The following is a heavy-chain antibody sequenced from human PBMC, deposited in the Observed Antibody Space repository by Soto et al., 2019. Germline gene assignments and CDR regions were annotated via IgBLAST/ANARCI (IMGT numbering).Heavy chain of an antibody. Sequence: PGGSLRLSCAASGFTFSNAWMSWVRQAPGKGLEWVGRIKSKTDGGTTDYAAPVKGRFTISRDDSKNTLYLQMNSLKTEDTAVYYCTTDQRSSGWYSGQYYYYGMDVWGQGTTVTVSS. CDR1: GFTFSNAW. J-gene: IGHJ6*02. D-gene: IGHD6-19*01. CDR2: IKSKTDGGTT. V-gene: IGHV3-15*01. CDR3: TTDQRSSGWYSGQYYYYGMDV.